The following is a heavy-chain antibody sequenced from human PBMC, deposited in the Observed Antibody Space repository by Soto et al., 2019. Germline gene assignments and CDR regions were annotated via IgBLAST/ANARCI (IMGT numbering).Heavy chain of an antibody. J-gene: IGHJ6*02. V-gene: IGHV1-58*01. Sequence: QMQLVQSGPEVKKPGTSVKVSCKASGFTFTSSAVQWVRQARGQRLEWKGWIVVGSGNTNYAQKFQERVTITRDMSTSTAYMELSRLRSEDTAVYYCAALRMPGVGATSYYYYGMDVWGQGTTVTVSS. D-gene: IGHD1-26*01. CDR2: IVVGSGNT. CDR1: GFTFTSSA. CDR3: AALRMPGVGATSYYYYGMDV.